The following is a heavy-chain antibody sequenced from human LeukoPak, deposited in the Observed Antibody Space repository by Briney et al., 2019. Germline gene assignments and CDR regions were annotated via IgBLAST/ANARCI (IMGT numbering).Heavy chain of an antibody. CDR2: IYSRGST. V-gene: IGHV3-53*01. J-gene: IGHJ4*02. CDR1: GLPDSRNY. D-gene: IGHD2-15*01. CDR3: ARESHHRGFY. Sequence: GGSLRLFYAVSGLPDSRNYMIGAAHPPRRALEDGLVIYSRGSTYYADSVKGRFTISRDNSKNTLYLQMNSLRAEDTAVYYCARESHHRGFYWGQGTLVTVSS.